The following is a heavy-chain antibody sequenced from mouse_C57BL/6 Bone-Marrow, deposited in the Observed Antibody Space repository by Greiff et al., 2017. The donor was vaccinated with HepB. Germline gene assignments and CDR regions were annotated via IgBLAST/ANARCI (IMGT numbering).Heavy chain of an antibody. D-gene: IGHD2-10*02. CDR3: ARDPYDY. CDR1: GFTFSSYA. V-gene: IGHV5-4*01. J-gene: IGHJ3*01. CDR2: ISDGGSYT. Sequence: EVKVVESGGGLVKPGGSLKLSCAASGFTFSSYAMSWVRQTPEKRLEWVATISDGGSYTYYPDNVKGRFTISRDNAKNNLYLQMSHPKSEDTAMYYCARDPYDYWGQGTLVTVSA.